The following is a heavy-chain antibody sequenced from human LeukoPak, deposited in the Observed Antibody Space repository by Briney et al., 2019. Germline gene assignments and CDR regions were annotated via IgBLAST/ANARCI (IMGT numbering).Heavy chain of an antibody. CDR3: ARAYDGPFGYHMDV. Sequence: GASVTVSCKASGYTFTSYGISWVRQAPGQGLEWMGWISAYNGNTNYAQKLQGRVTMTTDTSTSTAYMELRSLRSDDTAVYYCARAYDGPFGYHMDVWGKGTTVTVSS. CDR1: GYTFTSYG. V-gene: IGHV1-18*01. J-gene: IGHJ6*03. CDR2: ISAYNGNT. D-gene: IGHD3-3*01.